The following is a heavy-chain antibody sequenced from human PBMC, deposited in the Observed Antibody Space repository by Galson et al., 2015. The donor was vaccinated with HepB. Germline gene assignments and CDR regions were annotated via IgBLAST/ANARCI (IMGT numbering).Heavy chain of an antibody. D-gene: IGHD5-24*01. V-gene: IGHV1-69*13. CDR2: IIPIFGTA. CDR3: ASSNTPERWLPLN. CDR1: GGTFSSYA. Sequence: SVKVSCKASGGTFSSYAISWVRQAPGQGLEWMGGIIPIFGTANYAQKFQGRVTITADESTSTAYIELSSLRSEDTAVYYCASSNTPERWLPLNWGQGTLVTVSS. J-gene: IGHJ4*02.